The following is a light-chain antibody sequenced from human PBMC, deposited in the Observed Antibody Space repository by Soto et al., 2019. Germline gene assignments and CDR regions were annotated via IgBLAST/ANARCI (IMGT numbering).Light chain of an antibody. V-gene: IGKV3-20*01. J-gene: IGKJ1*01. CDR2: GAS. CDR3: QQYGRSQT. Sequence: ENVLTQSPGTLSLSPGDRATLSCRASQSVSSSFLAWYQQKPGQAPRLLIYGASNRASGIPDRFSGSGSGTDFTLTITRLEPGDFAVYYCQQYGRSQTFGQGTKVDIK. CDR1: QSVSSSF.